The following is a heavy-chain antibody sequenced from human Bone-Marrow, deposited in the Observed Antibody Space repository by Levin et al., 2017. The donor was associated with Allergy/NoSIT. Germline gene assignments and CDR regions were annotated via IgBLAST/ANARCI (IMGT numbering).Heavy chain of an antibody. CDR3: ARGRILYYYYGMDV. V-gene: IGHV3-23*01. CDR2: ITASGSMT. CDR1: GFIFSRHG. Sequence: GESLKISCAASGFIFSRHGMTWVRQAPGKGLEWVSGITASGSMTQYADSVKGRFTISRDNSKNTLYLQMNSLRAEDTALYYCARGRILYYYYGMDVWGQGTTVTVSS. J-gene: IGHJ6*02.